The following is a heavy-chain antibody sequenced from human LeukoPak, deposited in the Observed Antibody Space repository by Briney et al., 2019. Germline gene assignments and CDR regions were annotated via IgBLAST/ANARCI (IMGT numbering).Heavy chain of an antibody. D-gene: IGHD3-10*01. J-gene: IGHJ3*02. Sequence: SETLSLTCTVSGGSISSGDYYWSWIRQPPGKGLEWIGYIYYSGSTYYNPSLKSRVTISVDTSKNQFSLKLSSVTAADTAVYYCARERKYYYGSGSYYNVLPALDIWGQGTMVTVSS. V-gene: IGHV4-30-4*01. CDR1: GGSISSGDYY. CDR3: ARERKYYYGSGSYYNVLPALDI. CDR2: IYYSGST.